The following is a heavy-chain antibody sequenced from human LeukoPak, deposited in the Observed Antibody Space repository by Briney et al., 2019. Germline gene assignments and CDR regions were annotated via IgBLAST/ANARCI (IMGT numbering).Heavy chain of an antibody. CDR1: GFTFSSYG. CDR2: ISGSGGST. V-gene: IGHV3-23*01. J-gene: IGHJ6*03. Sequence: TGGSLRLSCAASGFTFSSYGMSWVRQAPGKGLEWVSAISGSGGSTYYADSVKGRFTIPRDNSKNTLYLQMNSLRAEDTAVYYCAKDPLVEWARYYYYYMDVWGKGTTVTVSS. CDR3: AKDPLVEWARYYYYYMDV. D-gene: IGHD1-26*01.